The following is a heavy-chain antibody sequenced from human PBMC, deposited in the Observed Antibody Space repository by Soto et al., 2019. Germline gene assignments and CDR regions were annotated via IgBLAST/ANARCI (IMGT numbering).Heavy chain of an antibody. D-gene: IGHD3-16*01. V-gene: IGHV3-48*03. Sequence: PGGSLRLSCAASGFTFSSYEMNWVRQAPGKGLERVSYISHSGSTTSYADSVMGRFTISRDDAKNSLYLQMHSLRAEDTAIYFCARALFGSYSYYYHLDVWGQGTRVTVSS. CDR2: ISHSGSTT. CDR3: ARALFGSYSYYYHLDV. CDR1: GFTFSSYE. J-gene: IGHJ6*02.